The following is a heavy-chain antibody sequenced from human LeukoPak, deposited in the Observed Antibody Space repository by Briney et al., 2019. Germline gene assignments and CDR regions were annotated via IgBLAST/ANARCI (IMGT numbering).Heavy chain of an antibody. D-gene: IGHD1-1*01. V-gene: IGHV4-4*02. CDR1: GGSISSNNW. CDR2: IHHSGST. CDR3: TRATGAGLIDY. Sequence: PSGTLSLTCAVSGGSISSNNWWNWVRQPPGKGLEWIGEIHHSGSTHYNPSLKSRLTISVDKSKNQFSLKLTSVTAADTAVYYCTRATGAGLIDYWGQGTLVTVSS. J-gene: IGHJ4*02.